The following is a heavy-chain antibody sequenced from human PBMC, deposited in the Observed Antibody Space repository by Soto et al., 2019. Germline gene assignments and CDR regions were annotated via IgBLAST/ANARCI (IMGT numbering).Heavy chain of an antibody. J-gene: IGHJ4*02. V-gene: IGHV3-73*02. Sequence: EVQLVESGGGLVQPGSSLRLSCAASGFTFSASAIHWVSQASGKGLEWVGRVRTKNNNYATTYAASMTGRFTISRDDSRNTAFLQMSSLKTEDTAIYYCTSYDNSGYFYLNYWGQGTLVTVSS. CDR1: GFTFSASA. CDR2: VRTKNNNYAT. CDR3: TSYDNSGYFYLNY. D-gene: IGHD3-22*01.